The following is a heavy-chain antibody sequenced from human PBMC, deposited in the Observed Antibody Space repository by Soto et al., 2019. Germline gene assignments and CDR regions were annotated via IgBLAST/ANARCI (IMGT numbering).Heavy chain of an antibody. Sequence: SETLSLTCTVSGDSISSGDYYWSWIRQPPGKGLEWIGYIYYSGRTYYNPSLKSRVTISVDTSKNQFSLRLSSVTAADTAVYYCARDLGGYSSGYRWDNWFDPWGQGTLVTVSS. V-gene: IGHV4-30-4*01. CDR1: GDSISSGDYY. J-gene: IGHJ5*02. D-gene: IGHD6-19*01. CDR2: IYYSGRT. CDR3: ARDLGGYSSGYRWDNWFDP.